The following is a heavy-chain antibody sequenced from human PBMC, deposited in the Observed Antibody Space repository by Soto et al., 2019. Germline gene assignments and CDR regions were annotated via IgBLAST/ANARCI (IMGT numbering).Heavy chain of an antibody. CDR1: GDSVISYY. CDR3: ARAETSGIHYFGY. V-gene: IGHV4-59*02. D-gene: IGHD6-13*01. CDR2: VYYSGST. Sequence: PSDTVSLTCTVTGDSVISYYWSWMRQPPGKCVECMGYVYYSGSTNYNPSLKSRVTISVDTSKNKISLRLKSVAAADTAVYYCARAETSGIHYFGYWGQGGMVTVSS. J-gene: IGHJ4*02.